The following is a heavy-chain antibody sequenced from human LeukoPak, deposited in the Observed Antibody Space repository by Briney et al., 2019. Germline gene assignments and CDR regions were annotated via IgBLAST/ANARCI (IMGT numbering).Heavy chain of an antibody. CDR3: ANAYCGGDCYRDAFDI. CDR1: GFTVSSSY. D-gene: IGHD2-21*02. J-gene: IGHJ3*02. CDR2: IYSGGTT. V-gene: IGHV3-53*01. Sequence: GGSLRLSCAASGFTVSSSYMSWVRQAPGKGLEWVSVIYSGGTTFYADSVKGRFTISRDNSKNTLYLQMNSLRAEDTAVYYCANAYCGGDCYRDAFDIWGQGTMVTVSS.